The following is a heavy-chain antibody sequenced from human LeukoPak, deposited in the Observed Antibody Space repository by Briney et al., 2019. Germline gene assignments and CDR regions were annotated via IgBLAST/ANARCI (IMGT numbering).Heavy chain of an antibody. J-gene: IGHJ4*02. CDR1: GYTFSNYG. V-gene: IGHV1-18*01. CDR2: ISGYNGNT. D-gene: IGHD6-13*01. CDR3: ARENEQQLVRKFDY. Sequence: ASVKVSCKASGYTFSNYGITWVRQAPGQGLEWMGWISGYNGNTNYAQRLQGRVTMTTDTSTSTAYMELRSLRSDDTAVYYCARENEQQLVRKFDYWGQGTLVTVSS.